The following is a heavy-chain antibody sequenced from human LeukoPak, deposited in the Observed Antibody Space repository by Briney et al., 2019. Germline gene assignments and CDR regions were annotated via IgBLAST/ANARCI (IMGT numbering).Heavy chain of an antibody. J-gene: IGHJ4*02. Sequence: SETLSLTCAVYGGSFSGYYWSWIRQPPGKGLEWIGEINHSGSTSYNPSLKSRVTISVDTSKNQFSLKLSSVTAADTAVYYCASSRATIRCSGWYNYWGQGTLVTVSS. CDR2: INHSGST. D-gene: IGHD6-19*01. CDR1: GGSFSGYY. V-gene: IGHV4-34*01. CDR3: ASSRATIRCSGWYNY.